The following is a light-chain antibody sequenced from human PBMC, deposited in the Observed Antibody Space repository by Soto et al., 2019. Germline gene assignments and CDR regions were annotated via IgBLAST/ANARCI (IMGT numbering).Light chain of an antibody. CDR1: SSDVGGYNY. V-gene: IGLV2-8*01. CDR3: SSYAGSNNFV. CDR2: EVS. J-gene: IGLJ2*01. Sequence: QSALTQPPSASGSPGQSVTISCTGTSSDVGGYNYVSWYQQHPGKAPKLMIYEVSKRPSGVPDRFSGSKSGSTASLTVSGIQAEYEADYYCSSYAGSNNFVFGGGTTLTVL.